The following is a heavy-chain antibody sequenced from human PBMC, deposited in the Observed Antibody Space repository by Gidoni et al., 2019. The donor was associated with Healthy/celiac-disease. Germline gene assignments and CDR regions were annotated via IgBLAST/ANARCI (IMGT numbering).Heavy chain of an antibody. Sequence: VKKPGESLKISCKGSGYSFTSYWIGWVRQMPGKGLEWMGIIYPGDSDTRYSPSFQGQVTISADKSISTAYLQWSSLKASDTAMYYCARLALVEMATIWGYHYFDYWGQGTLVTVSS. CDR1: GYSFTSYW. D-gene: IGHD5-12*01. CDR3: ARLALVEMATIWGYHYFDY. V-gene: IGHV5-51*03. J-gene: IGHJ4*02. CDR2: IYPGDSDT.